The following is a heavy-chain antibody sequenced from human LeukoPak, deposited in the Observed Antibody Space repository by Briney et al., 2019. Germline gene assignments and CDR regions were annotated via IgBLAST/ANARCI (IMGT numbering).Heavy chain of an antibody. D-gene: IGHD2-2*01. CDR2: ISAYNGNT. CDR1: GYTFTSYG. CDR3: AREDCSSTSCYGNNWFDP. J-gene: IGHJ5*02. V-gene: IGHV1-18*01. Sequence: GASVKVSCKASGYTFTSYGISWVRQAPGQGLEWMGWISAYNGNTNYARKLQGRVTMTTDTSTSTAYMELRSLRSDDTAVYYCAREDCSSTSCYGNNWFDPWGQGTLVTVSS.